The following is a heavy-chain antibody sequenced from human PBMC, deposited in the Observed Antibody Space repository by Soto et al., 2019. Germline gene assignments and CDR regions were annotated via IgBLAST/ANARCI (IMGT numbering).Heavy chain of an antibody. Sequence: SVKVSCKASGGTFSSYAISWVRQAPGQGLEWMGGIIPIFGTANYAQKFQGRVTITADESTSTAYMELSSLRPEDTAVYYCARVLSDFGVEPADPPPNWFAPWARRSLVTFSS. V-gene: IGHV1-69*13. CDR1: GGTFSSYA. J-gene: IGHJ5*02. CDR3: ARVLSDFGVEPADPPPNWFAP. D-gene: IGHD2-2*01. CDR2: IIPIFGTA.